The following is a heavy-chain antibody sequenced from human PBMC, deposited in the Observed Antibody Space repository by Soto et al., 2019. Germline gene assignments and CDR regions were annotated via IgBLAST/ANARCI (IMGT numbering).Heavy chain of an antibody. CDR3: ARDVLVWSRAPYLDS. D-gene: IGHD2-8*02. CDR2: IRSSPGYI. Sequence: GGSLRLSCAASGFTFSNYDLSWVRQAPGKGLEWVSSIRSSPGYISYADSVKGRITISRDKARNFLSLQLNSLGAEATAVYYCARDVLVWSRAPYLDSWGQGIPVTVSS. CDR1: GFTFSNYD. V-gene: IGHV3-21*01. J-gene: IGHJ4*02.